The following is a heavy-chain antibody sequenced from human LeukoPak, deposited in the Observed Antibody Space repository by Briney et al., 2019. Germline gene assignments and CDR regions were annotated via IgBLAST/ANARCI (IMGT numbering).Heavy chain of an antibody. J-gene: IGHJ4*02. CDR2: IKQDGSEK. CDR1: GFTFSSYW. D-gene: IGHD3-22*01. Sequence: GGSLRLSCAASGFTFSSYWMSWVRQAPGKGLEWVANIKQDGSEKYYVDSVKGRFTISRDNAKNSLYLQMNSLRAEDTAVYYCATPLDYYDTSGYHQGGDWGQGTLVTVSS. CDR3: ATPLDYYDTSGYHQGGD. V-gene: IGHV3-7*03.